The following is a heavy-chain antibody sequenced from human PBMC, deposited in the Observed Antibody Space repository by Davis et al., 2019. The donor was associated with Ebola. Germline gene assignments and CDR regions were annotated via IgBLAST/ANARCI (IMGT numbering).Heavy chain of an antibody. J-gene: IGHJ3*02. V-gene: IGHV3-20*01. CDR2: INWNGGST. D-gene: IGHD5-24*01. CDR3: ARVKLSPLIRDGSTGTGGLGAFDI. CDR1: GFTFSSYA. Sequence: PGGSLRLSCAASGFTFSSYAMSWVRQAPGKGLEWVSGINWNGGSTGYADSVKGRFTISRDNAKNSLYLQMNSLRAEDTALYHCARVKLSPLIRDGSTGTGGLGAFDIWGQGTMVTVSS.